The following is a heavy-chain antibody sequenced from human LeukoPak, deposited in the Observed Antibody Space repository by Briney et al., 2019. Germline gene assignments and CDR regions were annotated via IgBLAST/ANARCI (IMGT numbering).Heavy chain of an antibody. Sequence: VSVKVSCKASGYTFTSYDINWVRQATGQGLEWMGWMNPNSGNTGYAQKFQGRVTITRNTSISTAYMELSSLRSEDTAVYYCARGDGSGNFPYYYYYYMDVWGKGTTVTVSS. CDR2: MNPNSGNT. CDR3: ARGDGSGNFPYYYYYYMDV. V-gene: IGHV1-8*03. D-gene: IGHD3-10*01. CDR1: GYTFTSYD. J-gene: IGHJ6*03.